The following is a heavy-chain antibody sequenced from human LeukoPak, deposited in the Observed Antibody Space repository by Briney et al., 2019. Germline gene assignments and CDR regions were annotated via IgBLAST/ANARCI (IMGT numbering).Heavy chain of an antibody. CDR1: GYTFTTYG. CDR2: ISSYNGNT. J-gene: IGHJ5*02. D-gene: IGHD2-2*01. CDR3: ARIACSSSSCTYSGRRRVRGGSLDP. Sequence: ASVKVSCKASGYTFTTYGISWVRLAPGHGLEWMGWISSYNGNTSYAEKLQGRITMTKDTSTSTAYLELRSLRSDDTAVYYCARIACSSSSCTYSGRRRVRGGSLDPWGQGTLVTVSS. V-gene: IGHV1-18*01.